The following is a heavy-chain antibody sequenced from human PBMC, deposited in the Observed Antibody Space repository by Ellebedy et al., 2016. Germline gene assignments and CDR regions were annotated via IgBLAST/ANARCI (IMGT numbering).Heavy chain of an antibody. J-gene: IGHJ4*02. CDR2: INGGGYIT. CDR1: ELNLANYF. CDR3: ARTVRGVIIRYFDY. D-gene: IGHD3-10*01. Sequence: GESLKISXTASELNLANYFMSWVRQAPGKGLEWVATINGGGYITSFADSVKGRFTISRDNAKNSLYLQMNSLRDEDTAVYYCARTVRGVIIRYFDYWGQGTLVTVSS. V-gene: IGHV3-23*01.